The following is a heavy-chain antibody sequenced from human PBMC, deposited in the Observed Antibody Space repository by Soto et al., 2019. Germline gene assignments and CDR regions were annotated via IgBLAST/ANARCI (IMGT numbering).Heavy chain of an antibody. Sequence: ASVKVSCKASGYTFTSYGISWVRQAPGQGLEWMGWISAYSGNTGYAQKFQGRVTMTRNTSISTAYMELSSLRSEDTAVYYCARGVRKRRYCSGGSCYSLHYYYYYMDVWGKGTTVTVSS. D-gene: IGHD2-15*01. CDR2: ISAYSGNT. CDR3: ARGVRKRRYCSGGSCYSLHYYYYYMDV. J-gene: IGHJ6*03. V-gene: IGHV1-8*01. CDR1: GYTFTSYG.